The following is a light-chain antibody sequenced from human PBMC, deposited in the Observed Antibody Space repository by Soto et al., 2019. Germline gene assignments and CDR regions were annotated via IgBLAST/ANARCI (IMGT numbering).Light chain of an antibody. J-gene: IGLJ2*01. CDR2: DVS. Sequence: QSALTQPASVSGSPGQSITIPCTGSSSDIGLYTFVSWYQQHPGKAPKLLIYDVSYRPSGISDRFSGPKSGNTASLTISGLQPEDEADYYCSSYGATSTLFGGGTKVTVL. V-gene: IGLV2-14*03. CDR1: SSDIGLYTF. CDR3: SSYGATSTL.